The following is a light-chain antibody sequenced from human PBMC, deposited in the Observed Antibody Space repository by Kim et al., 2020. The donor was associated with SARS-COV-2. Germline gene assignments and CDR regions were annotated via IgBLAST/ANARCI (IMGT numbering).Light chain of an antibody. J-gene: IGKJ2*03. CDR3: QQHDTLPYS. V-gene: IGKV1-33*01. CDR2: DAS. Sequence: SASVGDRVTITCQASQPITTFLNWYQEKPGKAPNLLIFDASNLETGIPTRFSGRGSGTEITYTITSLQPEDIAIYYCQQHDTLPYSFGQGTKLEI. CDR1: QPITTF.